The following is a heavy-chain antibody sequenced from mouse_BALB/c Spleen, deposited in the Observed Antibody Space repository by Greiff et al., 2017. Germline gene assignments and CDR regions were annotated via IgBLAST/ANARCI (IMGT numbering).Heavy chain of an antibody. D-gene: IGHD4-1*01. CDR3: ARDKGGTWYFDY. V-gene: IGHV7-3*02. J-gene: IGHJ2*01. CDR2: IRNKANGYTT. Sequence: EVMLVESGGGLVQPGGSLRLSCATSGFTFTDYYMSWVRQPPGKALEWLGFIRNKANGYTTEYSASVKGRFTISRDNSQSILYLQMNTLRAEDSATYYCARDKGGTWYFDYWGQGTTLTVSS. CDR1: GFTFTDYY.